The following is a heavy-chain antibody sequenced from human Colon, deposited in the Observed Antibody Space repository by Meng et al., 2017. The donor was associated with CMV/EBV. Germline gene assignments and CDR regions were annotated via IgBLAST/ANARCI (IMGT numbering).Heavy chain of an antibody. D-gene: IGHD6-13*01. CDR3: VRESWYFDF. J-gene: IGHJ4*02. CDR1: GYTFTANH. Sequence: QVKLVQAGTELKKPGPSAKVSRKTLGYTFTANHLHWVRQAPGQGLEWMGWIYPQDGGTYFARKFQDRVTLTRDTSITTAYMELSGLTSDDTAIYYCVRESWYFDFWGEGTLVTVSS. V-gene: IGHV1-2*02. CDR2: IYPQDGGT.